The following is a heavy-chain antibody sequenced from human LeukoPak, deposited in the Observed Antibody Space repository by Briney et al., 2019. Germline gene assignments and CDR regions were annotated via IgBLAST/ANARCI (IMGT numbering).Heavy chain of an antibody. CDR3: AKAQNLMLYYGNWFDP. J-gene: IGHJ5*02. V-gene: IGHV3-23*01. Sequence: VQPGGSLRLSCAASGFTSSDYTMSWVRQAPGKGLEWVSAISGSGGSTYYADSVKGRFTISRDNSKNTLYLQMNSLRAEDTAVYYYAKAQNLMLYYGNWFDPWGQGTLVTVSS. D-gene: IGHD2-8*01. CDR1: GFTSSDYT. CDR2: ISGSGGST.